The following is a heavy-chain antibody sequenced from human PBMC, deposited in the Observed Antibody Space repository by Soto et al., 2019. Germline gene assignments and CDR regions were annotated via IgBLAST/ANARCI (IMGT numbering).Heavy chain of an antibody. CDR3: AKAHGSGSFGWFDP. V-gene: IGHV3-30*18. CDR2: ISYDGSNK. CDR1: GFTFSSYG. Sequence: QVQLVESGGGVVQPGRSLRLSCAVSGFTFSSYGMHWVRQAPGKGLEWVAVISYDGSNKYYADSVKGRFTISRDNSKNTLFLQIISLGADDTAVYYCAKAHGSGSFGWFDPWGQGTLVTVSS. J-gene: IGHJ5*02. D-gene: IGHD3-10*01.